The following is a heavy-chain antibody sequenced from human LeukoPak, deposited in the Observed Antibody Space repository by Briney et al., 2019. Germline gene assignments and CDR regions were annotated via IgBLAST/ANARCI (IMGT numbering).Heavy chain of an antibody. V-gene: IGHV3-7*01. D-gene: IGHD2-21*02. J-gene: IGHJ6*02. CDR3: ARHYCGGDCYPSYYYYGMDV. Sequence: GGSLRLSCAASGFTFSSYLMSWVRQAPGKGLGWVANIKQDGSEKYYVDSVKGRFTISRDNAKNSLYLQMNSLRAEDTAVYYCARHYCGGDCYPSYYYYGMDVWGQGTTVTVSS. CDR1: GFTFSSYL. CDR2: IKQDGSEK.